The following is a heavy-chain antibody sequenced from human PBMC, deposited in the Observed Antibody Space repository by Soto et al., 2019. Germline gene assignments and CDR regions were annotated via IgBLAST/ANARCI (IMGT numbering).Heavy chain of an antibody. CDR2: IIPIFGTA. CDR3: ARWTGSGIDGGFDY. Sequence: ASVKVSCKASGGTFSSYAISWVRQAPGQGLEWMGGIIPIFGTANYAQKFQGRVTITAYESTRTAYMELRSLRSEDTAVYYCARWTGSGIDGGFDYWGQGTLVTVSS. D-gene: IGHD3-10*01. J-gene: IGHJ4*02. CDR1: GGTFSSYA. V-gene: IGHV1-69*13.